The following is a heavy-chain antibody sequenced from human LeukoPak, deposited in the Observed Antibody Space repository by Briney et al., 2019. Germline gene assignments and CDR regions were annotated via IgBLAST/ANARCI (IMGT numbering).Heavy chain of an antibody. V-gene: IGHV3-33*08. CDR3: ARALRGTYYYYGMDV. CDR2: IWYDGSNK. D-gene: IGHD4-17*01. Sequence: GGSLRLSCAASGFTVSSNYMSWVRQAPGKGLEWVAVIWYDGSNKYYADSVKGRFTISRDNSKNTLYLQMNSLRAEDTAVYYCARALRGTYYYYGMDVWGKGTTVTVSS. J-gene: IGHJ6*04. CDR1: GFTVSSNY.